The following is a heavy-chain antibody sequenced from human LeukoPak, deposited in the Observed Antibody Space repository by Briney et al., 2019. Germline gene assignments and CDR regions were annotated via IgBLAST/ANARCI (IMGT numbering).Heavy chain of an antibody. J-gene: IGHJ6*03. CDR1: GYSISSGYY. CDR3: ARDGYSYGPRGNYYYYYYMDV. V-gene: IGHV4-38-2*02. Sequence: SETLSLTCTVSGYSISSGYYWGWIRQPPGKGLEWIGSIYHSGSTYYNPSLKSRVTISVDTSKNRFSLKLSSVTAADTAVYYCARDGYSYGPRGNYYYYYYMDVWGKGTTVTVSS. CDR2: IYHSGST. D-gene: IGHD5-18*01.